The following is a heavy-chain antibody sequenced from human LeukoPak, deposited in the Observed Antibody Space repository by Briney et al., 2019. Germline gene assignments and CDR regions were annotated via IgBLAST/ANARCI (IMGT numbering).Heavy chain of an antibody. V-gene: IGHV3-23*01. Sequence: GGSLRLSCAASGFTFRSYWMHWVRQAPGKGLEWVSAISGSGGSTYYADSVKGRFTIFRDNSKNTLYLQMNSLRAEDTAVYYCANPLEDIVVVPAAPENWFDPWGQGTLVTVSS. D-gene: IGHD2-2*01. CDR1: GFTFRSYW. J-gene: IGHJ5*02. CDR2: ISGSGGST. CDR3: ANPLEDIVVVPAAPENWFDP.